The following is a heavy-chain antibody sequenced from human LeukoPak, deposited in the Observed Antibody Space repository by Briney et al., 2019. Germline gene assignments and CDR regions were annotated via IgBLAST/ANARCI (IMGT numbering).Heavy chain of an antibody. Sequence: PGGSLRLSCAASGFTVSSNYMHWVRQAPGKGLEWVSVIYSGGRTYYAESVKGRFTISRDSSTNTLFLQMNSLRAEDTAIYYCARDLLVAGLVPWGQGTLVLVS. CDR3: ARDLLVAGLVP. V-gene: IGHV3-66*01. CDR2: IYSGGRT. CDR1: GFTVSSNY. J-gene: IGHJ5*02. D-gene: IGHD2-8*02.